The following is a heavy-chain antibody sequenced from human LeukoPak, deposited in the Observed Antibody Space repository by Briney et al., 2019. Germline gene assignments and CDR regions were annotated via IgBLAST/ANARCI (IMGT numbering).Heavy chain of an antibody. Sequence: GGSLRLSCAASGFTFSSYGMHWVRQAPGKGLEWVAVISYDGSNKYYADSVKGRFTISRDNSKNTLYLQMNSLRAEDTAVYYCAKDKLASQGDDYGDYVGYFDYWGQGTLVTVFS. CDR1: GFTFSSYG. V-gene: IGHV3-30*18. CDR3: AKDKLASQGDDYGDYVGYFDY. D-gene: IGHD4-17*01. CDR2: ISYDGSNK. J-gene: IGHJ4*03.